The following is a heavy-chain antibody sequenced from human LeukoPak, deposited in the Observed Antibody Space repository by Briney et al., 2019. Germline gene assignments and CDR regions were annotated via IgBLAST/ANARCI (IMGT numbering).Heavy chain of an antibody. Sequence: GGSLRLSCAASGFTFSSYCMRWVRQAPGKGLEWVAVISYDGSNKYYADSVKGRFTISRDNSKNTLYLQMNSLRAEDTAVYYCAKGELYYYGSGSYRLDYWGQGTLVTVSS. D-gene: IGHD3-10*01. CDR1: GFTFSSYC. CDR2: ISYDGSNK. CDR3: AKGELYYYGSGSYRLDY. J-gene: IGHJ4*02. V-gene: IGHV3-30*18.